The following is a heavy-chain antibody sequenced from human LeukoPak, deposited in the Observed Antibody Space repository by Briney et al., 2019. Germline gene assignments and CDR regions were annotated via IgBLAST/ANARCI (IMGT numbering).Heavy chain of an antibody. CDR2: ISGSGGST. V-gene: IGHV3-23*01. J-gene: IGHJ6*03. D-gene: IGHD3-10*01. CDR3: AKDYGSGVSGYYYMDV. CDR1: GFTFSSYG. Sequence: GGSLRLSCAASGFTFSSYGMSWVRQAPGKGLEWVSAISGSGGSTYYADSVKGRSTISRDNSKNTLYLQMNSLRAEDTAVYYCAKDYGSGVSGYYYMDVWGKGTTVTISS.